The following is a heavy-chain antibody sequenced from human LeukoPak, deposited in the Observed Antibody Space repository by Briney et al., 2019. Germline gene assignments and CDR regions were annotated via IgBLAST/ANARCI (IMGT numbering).Heavy chain of an antibody. CDR3: ARVRDYYDSSGYPFY. J-gene: IGHJ4*02. D-gene: IGHD3-22*01. Sequence: GRSLRLSCAASGFTFSSYAMHWVRPAPGKGLEWVAVISYDGSNKYYADSVKGRFTISRDNSKNTLYLQMNSLRAEDTAVYYCARVRDYYDSSGYPFYWGQGTLVTVSS. V-gene: IGHV3-30-3*01. CDR1: GFTFSSYA. CDR2: ISYDGSNK.